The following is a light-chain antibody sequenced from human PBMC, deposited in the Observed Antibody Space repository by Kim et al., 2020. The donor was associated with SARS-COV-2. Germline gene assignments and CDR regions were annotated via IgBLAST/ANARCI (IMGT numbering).Light chain of an antibody. V-gene: IGLV6-57*04. CDR2: EDN. CDR3: QSYDSSNWV. Sequence: NFMPTQPHSVSESPGKTVTISCTRSSGSIASNYVQWYQQRPGSAPTTVIYEDNQRPSGVPHRFSGSIDSSSNSASLTISGLKTEDEADYYCQSYDSSNWVFGGGTQLTVL. J-gene: IGLJ3*02. CDR1: SGSIASNY.